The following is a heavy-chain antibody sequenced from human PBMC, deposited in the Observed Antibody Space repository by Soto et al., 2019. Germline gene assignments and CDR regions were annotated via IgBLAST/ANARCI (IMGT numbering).Heavy chain of an antibody. D-gene: IGHD3-10*02. CDR2: ISYDGRDI. CDR1: GFIFSNYG. J-gene: IGHJ4*02. Sequence: QVQLVESGGGVVQPGRSLRLSCAGSGFIFSNYGMHWVRQAPGKGLEWGAVISYDGRDILYADSVKGRFTISTDNSKSTLFLHMTSPRAEDTAVYFYSIVRVADSPLDHWGQGSLVTVSS. CDR3: SIVRVADSPLDH. V-gene: IGHV3-30*03.